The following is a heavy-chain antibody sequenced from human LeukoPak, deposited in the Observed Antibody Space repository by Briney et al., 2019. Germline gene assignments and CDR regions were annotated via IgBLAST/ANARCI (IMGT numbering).Heavy chain of an antibody. J-gene: IGHJ4*02. CDR1: GFTFSGSA. Sequence: PGGSLRLSCAASGFTFSGSAMHWVRQASGKGLEWIGRIRSKANSYATAYAASVKGRFTISRDDSKNTAYLQMNSLKTEDTAVYYCAREGGSYWGYYFDYWGQGTLVTVSS. CDR3: AREGGSYWGYYFDY. V-gene: IGHV3-73*01. D-gene: IGHD1-26*01. CDR2: IRSKANSYAT.